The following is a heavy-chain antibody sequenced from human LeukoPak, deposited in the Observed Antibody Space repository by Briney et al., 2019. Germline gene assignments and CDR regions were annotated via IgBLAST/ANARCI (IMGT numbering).Heavy chain of an antibody. CDR2: IQSGGST. D-gene: IGHD6-19*01. CDR3: ARDRGDSSGWPIIDY. Sequence: GGSLRLSCAASGFTVNNNHMSWVRQAPGKGLEWVSLIQSGGSTHYADSVKGRFTIPRDNSKNTLYLQMNSLRAEDTAVYYCARDRGDSSGWPIIDYWGQGTLVTVSS. J-gene: IGHJ4*02. V-gene: IGHV3-66*01. CDR1: GFTVNNNH.